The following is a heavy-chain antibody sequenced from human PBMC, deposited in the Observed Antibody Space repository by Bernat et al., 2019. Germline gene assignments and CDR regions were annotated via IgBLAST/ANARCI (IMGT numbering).Heavy chain of an antibody. CDR2: ISSSSSYT. Sequence: QVQLVESGGGLVKPGGSLRLSCAASGFTFSDYYMSWIRQAPGKGLEWVSHISSSSSYTNYADSVKGRFTISRDNAKNSLYLQMNSLRAEDTAVYYCARVLYNSSGYKGNSDAFDIWGQGTMVTVSS. J-gene: IGHJ3*02. CDR1: GFTFSDYY. CDR3: ARVLYNSSGYKGNSDAFDI. D-gene: IGHD6-19*01. V-gene: IGHV3-11*05.